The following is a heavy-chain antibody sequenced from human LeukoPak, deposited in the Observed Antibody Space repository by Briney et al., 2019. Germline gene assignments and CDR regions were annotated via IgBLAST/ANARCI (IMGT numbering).Heavy chain of an antibody. CDR1: GFTFSTYA. V-gene: IGHV3-33*06. D-gene: IGHD4-23*01. J-gene: IGHJ5*02. CDR2: IWYDGSNK. CDR3: AKATTVGSNWFDP. Sequence: GGSLRLSCAASGFTFSTYAMSWVRQAPGKGLEWVAVIWYDGSNKYYADSVKGRFTISRDNSKNTLYLQMNSLRAEDTAVYYCAKATTVGSNWFDPWGQGTLVTVSS.